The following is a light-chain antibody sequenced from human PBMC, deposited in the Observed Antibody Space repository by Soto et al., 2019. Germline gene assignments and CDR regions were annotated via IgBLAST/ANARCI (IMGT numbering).Light chain of an antibody. J-gene: IGKJ4*01. CDR2: GAS. CDR3: QQYNNWPVT. Sequence: EIVMTQSAATLAVSPGERATLSCRASQSVSSNLAWYQQKPGQAPRLLIYGASTRATGIPARFSGSGSGTEFTLNIRSLQSEDFAVYYCQQYNNWPVTFGGGTKVDIK. V-gene: IGKV3-15*01. CDR1: QSVSSN.